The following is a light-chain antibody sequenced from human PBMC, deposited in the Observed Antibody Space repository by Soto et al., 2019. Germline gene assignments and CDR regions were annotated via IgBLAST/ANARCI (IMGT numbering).Light chain of an antibody. J-gene: IGKJ5*01. Sequence: EIVLTQSPGTLSLSPGERATLSCRASQKIYTYLAWYQQKPGQAPRLLIYDASKRAIGIPARFSGSGSETDFTLSISSLEPEDFAVYYCQQRSHWPITFGHGTRLEIK. CDR1: QKIYTY. V-gene: IGKV3-11*01. CDR3: QQRSHWPIT. CDR2: DAS.